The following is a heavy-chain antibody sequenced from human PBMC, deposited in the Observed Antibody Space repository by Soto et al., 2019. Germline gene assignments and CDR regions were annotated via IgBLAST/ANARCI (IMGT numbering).Heavy chain of an antibody. CDR1: GYSLSTYW. V-gene: IGHV5-10-1*01. D-gene: IGHD3-10*01. CDR3: ARLDGDYGSGSYIHYGMDV. Sequence: GDCLKMSCKGSGYSLSTYWMSSVPQMPGKGLKWMGRIDPRASYTTYSPSFQRHVTIPADKSISTAYLHWSSLKASGTAMHYCARLDGDYGSGSYIHYGMDVWAQGTTVTVSS. J-gene: IGHJ6*02. CDR2: IDPRASYT.